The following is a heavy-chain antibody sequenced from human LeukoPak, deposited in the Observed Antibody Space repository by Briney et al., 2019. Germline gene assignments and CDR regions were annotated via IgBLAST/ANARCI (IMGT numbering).Heavy chain of an antibody. V-gene: IGHV3-48*03. J-gene: IGHJ4*02. CDR3: AREGIVGATRVTDS. D-gene: IGHD1-26*01. CDR1: GFTFSSYE. CDR2: ISSSGSTI. Sequence: GGSLRLSCGASGFTFSSYEMNWVRQAPGKGLEWVSYISSSGSTIYYADSVKGRFTISRDNAKNSLYLQMNSLRAEGTAVYYCAREGIVGATRVTDSWGQGTLVTVSS.